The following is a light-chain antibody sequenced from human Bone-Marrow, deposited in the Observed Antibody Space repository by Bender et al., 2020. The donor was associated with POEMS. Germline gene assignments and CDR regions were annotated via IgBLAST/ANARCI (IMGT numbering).Light chain of an antibody. J-gene: IGLJ3*02. Sequence: QSALTQPPSASGSPRQSVTISCTGTSSDVGRYNYVSWYQQHPDKAPKIIITEVTKRPSGVPGRFSGSKSGNTASLTVSGLQTEDEAYYYCSSYVGSNNWVFGGGTKLTVL. CDR2: EVT. V-gene: IGLV2-8*01. CDR1: SSDVGRYNY. CDR3: SSYVGSNNWV.